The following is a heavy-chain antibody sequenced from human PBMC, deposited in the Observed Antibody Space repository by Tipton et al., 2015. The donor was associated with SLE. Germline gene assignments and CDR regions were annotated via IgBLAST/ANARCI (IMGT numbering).Heavy chain of an antibody. CDR3: AREGCSSTSCYGYYYMDV. V-gene: IGHV4-59*12. CDR1: GGSMSGYY. Sequence: TLSLTCTVSGGSMSGYYWSWIRQSPGKGLEWIGYIYYSGSTYYNPSLKSRATISVDTSKNQFSLKLSSVTAADTAVYYCAREGCSSTSCYGYYYMDVWGKGTTVSVSS. CDR2: IYYSGST. J-gene: IGHJ6*03. D-gene: IGHD2-2*01.